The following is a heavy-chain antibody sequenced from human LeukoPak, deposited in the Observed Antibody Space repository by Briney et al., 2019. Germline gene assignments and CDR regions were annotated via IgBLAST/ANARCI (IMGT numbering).Heavy chain of an antibody. V-gene: IGHV1-8*01. Sequence: ASVKVSCKASGYTFSSYDINWVRQAPGQGLEWRGWMNPNSGNTGYAQKFQSRVNMTRNTSISTAYMELSSLRSEDTAVYYCARKFLGSRGYYFDYWGQGTLVTVSS. D-gene: IGHD3-10*01. CDR1: GYTFSSYD. CDR2: MNPNSGNT. CDR3: ARKFLGSRGYYFDY. J-gene: IGHJ4*02.